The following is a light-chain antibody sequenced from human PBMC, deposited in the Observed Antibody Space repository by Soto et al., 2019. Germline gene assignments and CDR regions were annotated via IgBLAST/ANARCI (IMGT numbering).Light chain of an antibody. Sequence: DFQMTQSPSTLSASVGDRVAITCRASETISNFLAWYQQKPGKAPKLLFFDASNLESGVPSRFSGSGSGTEFTLTITSLQPDDFATYYCQQYKIFPYTFGQGTNLDLK. CDR2: DAS. J-gene: IGKJ2*01. V-gene: IGKV1-5*01. CDR3: QQYKIFPYT. CDR1: ETISNF.